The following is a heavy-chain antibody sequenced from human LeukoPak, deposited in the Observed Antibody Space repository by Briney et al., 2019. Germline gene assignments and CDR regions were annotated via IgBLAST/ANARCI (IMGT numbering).Heavy chain of an antibody. J-gene: IGHJ4*02. CDR3: ARGGPKAAAGY. Sequence: GGSLRLSCAASAFTFSNHWMHWVRQAPGKGLVWVSDISSDGSRTFYADSVKGRFIISRDNAKNTVYLQMNSLRAEDTALYYCARGGPKAAAGYWGQGTLVTVSS. V-gene: IGHV3-74*01. CDR2: ISSDGSRT. D-gene: IGHD6-13*01. CDR1: AFTFSNHW.